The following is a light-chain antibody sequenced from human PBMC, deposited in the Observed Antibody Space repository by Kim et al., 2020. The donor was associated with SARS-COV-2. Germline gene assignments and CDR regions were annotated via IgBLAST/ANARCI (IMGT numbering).Light chain of an antibody. CDR3: QQRRNWPYT. CDR1: LSLTRS. J-gene: IGKJ2*01. V-gene: IGKV3-11*01. CDR2: DVS. Sequence: IVLTQSPGTVSLFPGGRATLSCRASLSLTRSLAWFQQKPGQAPRLLIYDVSTRATGIPARFSGGGSGTDFTLTITNLQPEDSAVYYCQQRRNWPYTFGRGTKLEI.